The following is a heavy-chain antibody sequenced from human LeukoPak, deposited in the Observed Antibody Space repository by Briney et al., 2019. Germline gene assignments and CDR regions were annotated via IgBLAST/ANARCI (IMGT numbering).Heavy chain of an antibody. CDR2: IGSDGSNQ. Sequence: PGGSLRLSCAASGFFFTSSGMNWVRQAPGKGLEWVTFIGSDGSNQYYADSVKGRFSISRDNSRNTVSLQMNSLRLEDTAVYYCATDGSGTSFPYYFESWGQGTLVTVSS. CDR1: GFFFTSSG. D-gene: IGHD3-10*01. J-gene: IGHJ4*02. CDR3: ATDGSGTSFPYYFES. V-gene: IGHV3-30*02.